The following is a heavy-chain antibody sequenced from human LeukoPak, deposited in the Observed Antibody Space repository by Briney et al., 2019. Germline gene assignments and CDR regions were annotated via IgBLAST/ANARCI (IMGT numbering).Heavy chain of an antibody. Sequence: GGSLRLSCAASGFTFSSYGMHWVRQAPGTGLEWVAVIWYDGSSEYYEDSVKGRFTIPRDNSKNTLYLQMNSLRAEDTAVYYCAREDSRYSTGWYVVDWGQGTLVTVSS. CDR2: IWYDGSSE. J-gene: IGHJ1*01. V-gene: IGHV3-33*01. D-gene: IGHD6-13*01. CDR1: GFTFSSYG. CDR3: AREDSRYSTGWYVVD.